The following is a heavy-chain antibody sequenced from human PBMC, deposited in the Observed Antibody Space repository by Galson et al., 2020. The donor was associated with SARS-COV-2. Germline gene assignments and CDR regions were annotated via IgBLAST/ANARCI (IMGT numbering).Heavy chain of an antibody. CDR1: GGSISSSRYY. CDR2: IYYSGST. Sequence: SETLSLTCTVSGGSISSSRYYWGWIRQPPGTGLEWIGSIYYSGSTYYNPSLKSRVTISVDTSKNQFARKLSSVTAADTAVYYCARDDYDSSIFDYWGQGTLVTVSS. J-gene: IGHJ4*02. D-gene: IGHD3-22*01. V-gene: IGHV4-39*06. CDR3: ARDDYDSSIFDY.